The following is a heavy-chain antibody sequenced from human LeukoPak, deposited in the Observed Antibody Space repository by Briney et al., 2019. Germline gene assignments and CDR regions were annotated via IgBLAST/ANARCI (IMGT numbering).Heavy chain of an antibody. J-gene: IGHJ4*02. Sequence: GGSLRLSCAASGFTFSSYWMHWVRQAPGKGLVWVSRINSDGSSTSYADSVKGRFTISRDNAKNTLYLQMNSLRAEDTAVYYRARGYYDSSDYYPIVYWGQGTLVTVSS. CDR3: ARGYYDSSDYYPIVY. V-gene: IGHV3-74*01. CDR1: GFTFSSYW. CDR2: INSDGSST. D-gene: IGHD3-22*01.